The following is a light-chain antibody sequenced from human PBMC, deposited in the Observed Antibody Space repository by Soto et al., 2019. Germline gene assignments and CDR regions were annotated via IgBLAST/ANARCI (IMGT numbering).Light chain of an antibody. V-gene: IGLV2-23*03. CDR1: SSNVGSYNL. J-gene: IGLJ2*01. CDR2: EGS. CDR3: CSYEGSGTFVV. Sequence: QSVLTQPASVSGAPGQTITISCTGTSSNVGSYNLVSWYQQHPGKAPKLMIYEGSKRPSGVSNRFSGSKSGNSASLTISGLQAEDEADYHCCSYEGSGTFVVFGGGTKLTVL.